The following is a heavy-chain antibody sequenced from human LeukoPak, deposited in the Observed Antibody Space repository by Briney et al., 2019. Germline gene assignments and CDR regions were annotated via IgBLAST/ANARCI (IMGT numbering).Heavy chain of an antibody. CDR1: GFTSSNFG. CDR2: IRFDGTSE. V-gene: IGHV3-30*02. D-gene: IGHD3-3*01. Sequence: PGGSLRLSCAASGFTSSNFGMHWFRQTPGKGLEWVAFIRFDGTSEFYADSVKARFTISRDNSQNTVSLQLNNLRIEDTALYYCAKTSLSDPSGHYYYMDVWGKGTTVTVSS. CDR3: AKTSLSDPSGHYYYMDV. J-gene: IGHJ6*03.